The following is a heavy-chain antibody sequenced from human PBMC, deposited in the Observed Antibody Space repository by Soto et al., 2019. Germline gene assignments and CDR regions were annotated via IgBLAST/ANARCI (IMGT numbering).Heavy chain of an antibody. CDR3: AKGGGSKDYYDTSGYYLYYYYAMDV. CDR2: LSGSGVST. CDR1: GLTFSSYP. V-gene: IGHV3-23*01. J-gene: IGHJ6*02. Sequence: EVQLLESGGGLVQPGGSLRLSCAASGLTFSSYPMPGARGAPGRGLEWVSALSGSGVSTYYADSVKGRFTISRDNSKNTLYLQMNSLRAEDTAVYYCAKGGGSKDYYDTSGYYLYYYYAMDVWGQGTTVTVSS. D-gene: IGHD3-22*01.